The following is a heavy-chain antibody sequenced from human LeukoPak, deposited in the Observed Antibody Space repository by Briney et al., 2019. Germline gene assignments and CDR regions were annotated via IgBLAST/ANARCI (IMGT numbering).Heavy chain of an antibody. CDR2: ISSSYSYI. CDR1: GFTFSSYT. V-gene: IGHV3-21*01. Sequence: PGGSLRLSCAASGFTFSSYTMNWVRQAPGKGLEWVSSISSSYSYIYYADSVEGRFTISRDNAKNSLYLQMNSLRAEDTAVCYCARDRTPLRTGDFDYWGQGTLVTVSS. J-gene: IGHJ4*02. CDR3: ARDRTPLRTGDFDY. D-gene: IGHD1-1*01.